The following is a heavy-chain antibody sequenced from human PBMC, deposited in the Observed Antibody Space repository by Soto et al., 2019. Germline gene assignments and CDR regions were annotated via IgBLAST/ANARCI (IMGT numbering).Heavy chain of an antibody. CDR2: IHSSGSTM. CDR3: ARAVNWNEFDP. J-gene: IGHJ5*02. D-gene: IGHD1-1*01. V-gene: IGHV3-11*01. Sequence: ESGGGLVKPGGSLSLSCAASGFTFRDYYMSWIRQAPGKGLEWVSYIHSSGSTMYYADSVKGRFTVSRDNAKNSLYLQMNSLRAEDTAVYYCARAVNWNEFDPWGQGTPVTVSS. CDR1: GFTFRDYY.